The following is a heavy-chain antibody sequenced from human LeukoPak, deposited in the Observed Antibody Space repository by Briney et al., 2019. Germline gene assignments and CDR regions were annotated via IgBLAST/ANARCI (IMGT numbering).Heavy chain of an antibody. J-gene: IGHJ6*03. CDR2: IIPIFGTA. Sequence: GASVKVSCKASGYTFTGYYMHWVRQAPGQGLEWMGGIIPIFGTANYAQKFQGRVTITADESTSTAYMELSSLRSEDTAVYYCARDLRITIFGVVIPGYMDVWGKGTTVTVSS. D-gene: IGHD3-3*01. V-gene: IGHV1-69*13. CDR1: GYTFTGYY. CDR3: ARDLRITIFGVVIPGYMDV.